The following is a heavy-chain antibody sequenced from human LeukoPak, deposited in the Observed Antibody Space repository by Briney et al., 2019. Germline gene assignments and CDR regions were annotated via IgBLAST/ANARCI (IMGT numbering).Heavy chain of an antibody. CDR1: GFTFSSYG. CDR3: AKATYYYDSSGLGDAFDI. V-gene: IGHV3-30*18. J-gene: IGHJ3*02. D-gene: IGHD3-22*01. Sequence: GGSLRLSCAASGFTFSSYGMHWVRQAPGKGLEWVAVISYDGSNKYYADSVKGRFTISRDNSKNTLYLQMNSLRAEDTAVYYCAKATYYYDSSGLGDAFDIWGQGTMVTVSS. CDR2: ISYDGSNK.